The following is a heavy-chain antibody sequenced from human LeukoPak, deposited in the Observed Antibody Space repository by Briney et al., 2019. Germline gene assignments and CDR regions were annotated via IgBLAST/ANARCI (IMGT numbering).Heavy chain of an antibody. V-gene: IGHV3-23*01. D-gene: IGHD3-22*01. J-gene: IGHJ4*02. CDR2: ISGSGGST. CDR1: GFTFSSYA. CDR3: AKVRSYYYDSSGYPDY. Sequence: PGGSLRLSCAASGFTFSSYAMSWVRQAPGKGLEWVSAISGSGGSTYYADSVKGRFTISRDNSKNTLYLQMNSLRAEDTAVYYCAKVRSYYYDSSGYPDYRGQGTLVTVSS.